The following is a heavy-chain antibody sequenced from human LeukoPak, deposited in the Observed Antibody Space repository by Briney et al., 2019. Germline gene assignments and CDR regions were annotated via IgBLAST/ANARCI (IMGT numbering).Heavy chain of an antibody. J-gene: IGHJ4*02. D-gene: IGHD3-22*01. CDR3: ARGEYYYDGGY. V-gene: IGHV3-7*03. Sequence: GGSLRLSCAASGFTFSSYWTSWVRQAPGKGLEWVANINQDGSQKYYVDSVRGRFTISRDNAKNSLYLQMSSLRVEDTAVYYCARGEYYYDGGYWGQGTLVTVSS. CDR2: INQDGSQK. CDR1: GFTFSSYW.